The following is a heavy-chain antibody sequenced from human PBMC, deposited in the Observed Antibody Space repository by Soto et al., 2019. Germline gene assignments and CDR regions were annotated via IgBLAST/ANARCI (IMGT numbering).Heavy chain of an antibody. D-gene: IGHD3-22*01. J-gene: IGHJ4*02. CDR3: TKEAAYDTSGLDS. Sequence: EGSLRLSSAASGFTLRGAAMHVGRQASGKGLEWVGRIRSKTHSYATVYAASVKGRFTISRDDSKNTAYLRMNSLNTDDTAVYDCTKEAAYDTSGLDSWAQGT. V-gene: IGHV3-73*01. CDR2: IRSKTHSYAT. CDR1: GFTLRGAA.